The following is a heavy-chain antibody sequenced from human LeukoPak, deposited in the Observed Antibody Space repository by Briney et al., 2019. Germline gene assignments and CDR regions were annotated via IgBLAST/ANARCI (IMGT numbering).Heavy chain of an antibody. V-gene: IGHV4-34*01. CDR3: AREDGSGSYLGWFDP. J-gene: IGHJ5*02. Sequence: SETLSLTCAVYGGSFSGYYCSWIRQPPGKGLEWIGEINHSGSTNYNPSLKSRVTISVDTSKNQFSLKLSSVTAADTAVYYCAREDGSGSYLGWFDPWGQGTLVTVSS. D-gene: IGHD3-10*01. CDR2: INHSGST. CDR1: GGSFSGYY.